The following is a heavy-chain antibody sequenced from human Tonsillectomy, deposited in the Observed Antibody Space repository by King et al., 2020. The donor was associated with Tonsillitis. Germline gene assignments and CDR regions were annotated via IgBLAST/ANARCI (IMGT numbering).Heavy chain of an antibody. J-gene: IGHJ5*02. CDR2: IYYSGST. D-gene: IGHD6-13*01. Sequence: LQLQESGPGLVKPSETLSLTCTVSGGSISSSSYYWGWIRQPPGKGLEWIGSIYYSGSTYYNPSLKSRVTISVDTSKNQFSLKLSSVTAADTAVYYCARRYTYSSSRGRAYHWFDPWGQGTLVTVSS. CDR1: GGSISSSSYY. V-gene: IGHV4-39*01. CDR3: ARRYTYSSSRGRAYHWFDP.